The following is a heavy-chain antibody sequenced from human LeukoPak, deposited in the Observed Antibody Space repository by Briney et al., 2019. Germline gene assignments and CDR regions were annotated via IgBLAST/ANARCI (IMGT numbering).Heavy chain of an antibody. Sequence: GASVKVSCKASGYTFTSYRISWVRQASGQGLEWMVWMNPNSGNTGYAQKFQGRVTITRNSSISTAYMELSSLRSEDTAVYYCARGQSSSSWFAYYYMDVWGKGTTVTVSS. J-gene: IGHJ6*03. D-gene: IGHD6-13*01. V-gene: IGHV1-8*03. CDR2: MNPNSGNT. CDR1: GYTFTSYR. CDR3: ARGQSSSSWFAYYYMDV.